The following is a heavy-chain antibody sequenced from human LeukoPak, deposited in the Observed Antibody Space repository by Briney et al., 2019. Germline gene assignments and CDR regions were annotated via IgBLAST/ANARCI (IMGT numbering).Heavy chain of an antibody. CDR1: GFTFSSHS. V-gene: IGHV3-48*04. CDR3: ARGGAAGTCFDY. CDR2: ISSTSSTI. Sequence: GGSLRLSCAASGFTFSSHSMNWVRQAPGKGLEWVSHISSTSSTIYYADSVKGRFTISRDNAKNSLYLQMNSLRAEDTAVYYCARGGAAGTCFDYWGQGTLVTVSS. J-gene: IGHJ4*02. D-gene: IGHD6-13*01.